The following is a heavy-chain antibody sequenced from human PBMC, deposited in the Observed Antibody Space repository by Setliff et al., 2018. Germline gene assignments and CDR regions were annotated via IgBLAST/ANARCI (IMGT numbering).Heavy chain of an antibody. D-gene: IGHD3-3*01. J-gene: IGHJ4*02. CDR1: GGAFSNYG. CDR2: IIPILETT. V-gene: IGHV1-69*11. CDR3: ARWNGSGYFYY. Sequence: SVKVSCKVSGGAFSNYGLSWVRQAPGQGLLWMGRIIPILETTNYAQNFQGRVSFTADESTRTAYMELSSLTFEDTAVYYCARWNGSGYFYYWGQGTWVTVSS.